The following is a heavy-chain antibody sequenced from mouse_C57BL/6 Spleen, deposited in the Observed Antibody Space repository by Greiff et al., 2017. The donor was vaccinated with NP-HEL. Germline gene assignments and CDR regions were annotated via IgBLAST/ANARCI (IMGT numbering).Heavy chain of an antibody. D-gene: IGHD1-1*01. CDR3: ARDGSSYRYFDY. CDR1: GYTFTSYW. Sequence: QVQLQQPGAELVRPGTSVKLSCKASGYTFTSYWMHWVKQRPGQGLEWIGVIDPSDSYTNYNQKFKGKATLTVDTSSSTAYMQLSSLTSEDSAVYYCARDGSSYRYFDYWGQGTTLTVSS. CDR2: IDPSDSYT. J-gene: IGHJ2*01. V-gene: IGHV1-59*01.